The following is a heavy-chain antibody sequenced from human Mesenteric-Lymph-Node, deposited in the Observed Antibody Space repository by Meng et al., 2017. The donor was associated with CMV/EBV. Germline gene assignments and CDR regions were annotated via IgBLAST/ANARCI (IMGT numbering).Heavy chain of an antibody. V-gene: IGHV1-18*04. J-gene: IGHJ4*02. Sequence: FTSYGLSWVRQAPGQGLAWMGWISAYNGNKNYAQKLQGRVTMTTDTSTSTAYMELRSLRSADTAVYYCARVRGVGYCSGGSCQLIDYWGQGTLVTVSS. CDR3: ARVRGVGYCSGGSCQLIDY. CDR1: FTSYG. D-gene: IGHD2-15*01. CDR2: ISAYNGNK.